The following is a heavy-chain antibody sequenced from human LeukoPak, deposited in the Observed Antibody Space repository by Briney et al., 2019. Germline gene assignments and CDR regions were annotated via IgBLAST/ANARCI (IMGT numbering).Heavy chain of an antibody. CDR1: GYTFTGYY. V-gene: IGHV1-2*02. J-gene: IGHJ5*02. D-gene: IGHD4-23*01. CDR2: INPNSGGT. Sequence: GASVKASCKASGYTFTGYYMHWVRQAPGQGLEWMGWINPNSGGTNYAQKFQGRVTITADKSTSTAYMELSSLRSEDTAVYYCARLPTTVVTPGFFWFDPWGQGTLVTVSS. CDR3: ARLPTTVVTPGFFWFDP.